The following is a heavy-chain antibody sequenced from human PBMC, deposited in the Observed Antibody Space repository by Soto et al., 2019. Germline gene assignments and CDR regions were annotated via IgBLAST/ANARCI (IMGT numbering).Heavy chain of an antibody. D-gene: IGHD3-22*01. CDR3: ASVYDSSGYLDY. J-gene: IGHJ4*02. V-gene: IGHV4-30-2*01. CDR1: GGSISSGGYS. Sequence: PSETLSLTCAVSGGSISSGGYSWSWIRQPPGKGLEWIGYIYHSGSTYYNPSLKSRVTISVDRSKNQFSLKLSSVTAADTAVYYCASVYDSSGYLDYWGQGTLVTVSS. CDR2: IYHSGST.